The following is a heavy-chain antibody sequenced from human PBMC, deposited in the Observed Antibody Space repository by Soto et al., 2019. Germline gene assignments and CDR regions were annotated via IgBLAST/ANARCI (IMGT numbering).Heavy chain of an antibody. J-gene: IGHJ5*02. CDR1: GFTFSSYG. D-gene: IGHD3-16*01. Sequence: GFLRLSCAGSGFTFSSYGMHWVRQAPGKGLEWVAVISYDGSDKYYGDSVKGRFTISRDDSKNTLYLQMNSLRVEDTAIYYCAKTAGYDYVWGSSGLDPWGQGTLVTVSS. V-gene: IGHV3-30*18. CDR3: AKTAGYDYVWGSSGLDP. CDR2: ISYDGSDK.